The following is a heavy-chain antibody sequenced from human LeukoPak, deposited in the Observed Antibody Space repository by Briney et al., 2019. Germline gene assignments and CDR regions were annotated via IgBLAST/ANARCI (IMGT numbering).Heavy chain of an antibody. V-gene: IGHV3-23*01. CDR3: AKEKGGRITMIVVVIKNYYYGMDV. J-gene: IGHJ6*02. D-gene: IGHD3-22*01. CDR2: ISGSGGST. CDR1: GFTFSSYA. Sequence: GGSLRLSCAASGFTFSSYAMSWVRQAPGKGLEWVSAISGSGGSTYYADSVKGRFTISRDNSKNTLYLQMNSLRAEDTAVYYCAKEKGGRITMIVVVIKNYYYGMDVWGQGTTVTVSS.